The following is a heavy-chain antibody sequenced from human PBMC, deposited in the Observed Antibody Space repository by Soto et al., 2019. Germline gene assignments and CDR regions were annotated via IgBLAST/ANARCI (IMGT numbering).Heavy chain of an antibody. Sequence: GASVKVSCKASGYTLTSYYMHWVRQAPGQGLEWMGIINPSGGSTSYAQKFQGRVTMTRDTSTSTVYMELSSLRSEDTAVYYCARGGDCSGYDRDYYYGMDVWGQGTTVTVSS. CDR2: INPSGGST. D-gene: IGHD3-22*01. CDR3: ARGGDCSGYDRDYYYGMDV. CDR1: GYTLTSYY. V-gene: IGHV1-46*01. J-gene: IGHJ6*02.